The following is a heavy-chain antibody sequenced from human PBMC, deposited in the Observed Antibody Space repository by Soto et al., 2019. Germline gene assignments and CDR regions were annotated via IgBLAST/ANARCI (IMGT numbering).Heavy chain of an antibody. V-gene: IGHV3-30-3*01. Sequence: QVQLVESGGGVVQPGRSLRLSCAASGFTFSSYAMHWVRQAPGKGLEWVAVISYDGSNKYYADSVKGRFTISRDNSKNTLYLQMNSLRAEDTAVYYCARECTGPGVYYYYGMDVWGQGTTVTVSS. J-gene: IGHJ6*02. CDR1: GFTFSSYA. D-gene: IGHD3-10*02. CDR3: ARECTGPGVYYYYGMDV. CDR2: ISYDGSNK.